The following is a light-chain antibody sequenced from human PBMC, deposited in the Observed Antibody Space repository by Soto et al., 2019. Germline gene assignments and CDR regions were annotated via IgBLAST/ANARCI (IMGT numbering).Light chain of an antibody. CDR3: SSYTGSSTLDV. CDR2: EVS. J-gene: IGLJ1*01. V-gene: IGLV2-14*03. CDR1: SSDVAAYNF. Sequence: QSVLTQPASVSGSPGQSITISCTGTSSDVAAYNFVSWYQQHPGEVPKLMIYEVSNRPSGVSNRFSGSKSGNTASLTISGLQAEDEADYYCSSYTGSSTLDVFGTGTKLTVL.